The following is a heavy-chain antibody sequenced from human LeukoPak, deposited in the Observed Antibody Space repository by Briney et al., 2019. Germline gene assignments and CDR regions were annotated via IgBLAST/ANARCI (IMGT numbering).Heavy chain of an antibody. CDR3: ARHLSYGDSNYFDY. V-gene: IGHV4-59*08. Sequence: PSETLSLTCTVSGDSISGYYCSWIRQPPGKGLEWIGYIYYSGSTNYNASLKSRVIISVDTSKNQFSLKLSSVTAADTAVYYCARHLSYGDSNYFDYWGQGTVVTVSS. D-gene: IGHD4-17*01. CDR2: IYYSGST. CDR1: GDSISGYY. J-gene: IGHJ4*02.